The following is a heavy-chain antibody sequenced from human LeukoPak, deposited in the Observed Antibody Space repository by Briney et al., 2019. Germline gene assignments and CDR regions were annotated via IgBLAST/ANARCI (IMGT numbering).Heavy chain of an antibody. V-gene: IGHV3-30*18. Sequence: TGGSLRLSCAASGFSFSNYVMYWVRQAPRKGLEWVAVISYDGNNKYYADSVKGRFTISRDNSKNTLYLRMNSLRAEDTAVYYCAKGLAYFDYWGQGTLVTVSS. D-gene: IGHD6-19*01. J-gene: IGHJ4*02. CDR2: ISYDGNNK. CDR3: AKGLAYFDY. CDR1: GFSFSNYV.